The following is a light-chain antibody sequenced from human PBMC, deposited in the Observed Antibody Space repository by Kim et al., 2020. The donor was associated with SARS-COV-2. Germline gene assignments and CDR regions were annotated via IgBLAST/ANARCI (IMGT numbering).Light chain of an antibody. J-gene: IGKJ2*01. V-gene: IGKV3-20*01. Sequence: ENVLTQSPRTLSLSPGERGTLSCRASQSVSSSYLAWYQQKPGQAPRLLIYATSTRATGIPDRFSGSGSGTDFTLTISRLEPEDFAIYYCQQYGSSLYTFGQGTKVDIK. CDR1: QSVSSSY. CDR3: QQYGSSLYT. CDR2: ATS.